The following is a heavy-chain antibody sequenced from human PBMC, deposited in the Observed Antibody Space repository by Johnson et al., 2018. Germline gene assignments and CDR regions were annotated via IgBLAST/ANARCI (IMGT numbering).Heavy chain of an antibody. J-gene: IGHJ4*02. CDR1: GYTFTSYY. CDR3: AKGLEGGSPVY. CDR2: INPSGGST. D-gene: IGHD3-16*01. V-gene: IGHV1-46*01. Sequence: QLQLVQSGAEVKKPGASVKVSCKASGYTFTSYYMHWVRQAPGQGLEWMGIINPSGGSTSYAQKFQGRVTMTRDTSTSTVYMELNSLRAEDTAVYYCAKGLEGGSPVYWGQGTLVPVSS.